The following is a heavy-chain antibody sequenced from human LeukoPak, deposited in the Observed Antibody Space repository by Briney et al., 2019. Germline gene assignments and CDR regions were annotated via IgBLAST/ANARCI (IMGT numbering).Heavy chain of an antibody. CDR3: ASGPYYDFWSGYLGGFDY. CDR1: GYTFTGYY. V-gene: IGHV1-2*02. D-gene: IGHD3-3*01. J-gene: IGHJ4*02. Sequence: ASVKVSFKASGYTFTGYYMHWVRQAPGQGLEWMGWINPNSSGTNYAQKFQGRVTMTRDTSISTAYMELSRLRSDDTAVYYCASGPYYDFWSGYLGGFDYWGQGTLVTVSS. CDR2: INPNSSGT.